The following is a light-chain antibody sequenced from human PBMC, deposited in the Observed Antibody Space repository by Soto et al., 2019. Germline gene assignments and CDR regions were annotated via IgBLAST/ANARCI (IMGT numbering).Light chain of an antibody. CDR1: SSDVGGSGL. CDR3: SSYAGSNNYV. Sequence: QSALTQPASVSGSPAQSITISCTGSSSDVGGSGLVSWYQFHPGKAPKLLIFEGFKRPSGVPDRFSGSKSGNTASLTVSGLQAEDEADYYCSSYAGSNNYVFGTGTKLTVL. V-gene: IGLV2-8*01. CDR2: EGF. J-gene: IGLJ1*01.